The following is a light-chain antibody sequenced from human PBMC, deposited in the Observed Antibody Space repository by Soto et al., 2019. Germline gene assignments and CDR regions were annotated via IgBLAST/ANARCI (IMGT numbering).Light chain of an antibody. CDR2: GAS. V-gene: IGKV3-15*01. Sequence: EIGRKQYQATLAVSRGEGATRSCRAKRSISSNLAWYQQQPGQAPRLLIYGASTRATGIPARFSGSGSGTEFTLTISSLQSEDFALYYCQQSNNSPWTFGQGTKVDI. CDR1: RSISSN. CDR3: QQSNNSPWT. J-gene: IGKJ1*01.